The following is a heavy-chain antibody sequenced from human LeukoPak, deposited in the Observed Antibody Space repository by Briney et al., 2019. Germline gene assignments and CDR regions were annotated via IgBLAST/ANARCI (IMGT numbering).Heavy chain of an antibody. CDR2: INHSGST. CDR3: ARALPYGSGSYRLYYGMDV. D-gene: IGHD3-10*01. Sequence: SETLSLTCTVSGGSISGYYWSWIRQPPGKGLEWIGEINHSGSTNYNPSLKSRVTISVDTSKNQFSLKLSSVTAADTAVYYCARALPYGSGSYRLYYGMDVWGQGTTVTVSS. V-gene: IGHV4-34*01. J-gene: IGHJ6*02. CDR1: GGSISGYY.